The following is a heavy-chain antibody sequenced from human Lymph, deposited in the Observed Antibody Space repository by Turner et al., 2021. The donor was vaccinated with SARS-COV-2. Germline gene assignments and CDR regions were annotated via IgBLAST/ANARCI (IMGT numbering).Heavy chain of an antibody. J-gene: IGHJ4*02. Sequence: QVLLVQSGAEVKQPGSSLKVSCKASGVTFSTYAISGVRQAPGQGREWLGRTIHIFGIANYAKKFKGRVTITADKFTSTAYMELSSLRSEDTDVYYCARDATGPRGYWGRGTLVTVSS. CDR2: TIHIFGIA. D-gene: IGHD1-1*01. V-gene: IGHV1-69*04. CDR1: GVTFSTYA. CDR3: ARDATGPRGY.